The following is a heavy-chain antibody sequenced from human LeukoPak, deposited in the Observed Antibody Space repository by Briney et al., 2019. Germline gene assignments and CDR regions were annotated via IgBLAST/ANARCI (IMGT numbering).Heavy chain of an antibody. CDR2: ISYDGSNK. V-gene: IGHV3-30*18. J-gene: IGHJ4*02. CDR3: AKDSQPRDYYDSSGYYTN. CDR1: GFTFSSYG. Sequence: GGPLRLSCAASGFTFSSYGMHWVRQAPGKGLEWVAVISYDGSNKYYADSVKGRFTISRDNSKNTLYLQMNSLRAEDTAVYYCAKDSQPRDYYDSSGYYTNWGQGTLVTVSS. D-gene: IGHD3-22*01.